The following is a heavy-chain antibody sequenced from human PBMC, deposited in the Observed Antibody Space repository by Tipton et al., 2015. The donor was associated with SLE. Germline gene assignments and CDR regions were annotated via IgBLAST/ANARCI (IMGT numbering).Heavy chain of an antibody. Sequence: SLRLSCAASGFTLSTYDMHWVRQGTGKGLEWVSVIGIAGDTYYPDSVKGRFTISRENGKNSLHLQMNRLRAGDTAVYYCPIYYHDSTGLHWFDPWGQGTLVTVSS. CDR2: IGIAGDT. V-gene: IGHV3-13*01. CDR3: PIYYHDSTGLHWFDP. CDR1: GFTLSTYD. D-gene: IGHD3-22*01. J-gene: IGHJ5*02.